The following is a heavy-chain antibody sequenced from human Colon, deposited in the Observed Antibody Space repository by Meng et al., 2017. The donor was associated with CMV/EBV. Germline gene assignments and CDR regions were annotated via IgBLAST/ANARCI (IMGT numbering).Heavy chain of an antibody. V-gene: IGHV3-7*01. CDR1: GFTFSSYW. CDR3: ARFGVNKPFDY. D-gene: IGHD3-10*01. Sequence: GESLKISCAASGFTFSSYWMNWVRQAPGKGLEWVANIKYDGSETHYVDSLKGRITISRDNAKNSLFLQINSLRPEDTAVFFCARFGVNKPFDYWGQGTLVTVSS. J-gene: IGHJ4*02. CDR2: IKYDGSET.